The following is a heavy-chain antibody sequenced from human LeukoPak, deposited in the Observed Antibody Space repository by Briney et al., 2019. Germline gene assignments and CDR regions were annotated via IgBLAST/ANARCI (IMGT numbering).Heavy chain of an antibody. Sequence: ASVKVSCKASGGTFSSYAISWVRQAPGQGLEWMGGIIPIFGTANYAQKFQGRVTITADESTSTAYMELSSLRSEDTAVYYCARDSKLLATLFDYWGQGTLVTVSS. J-gene: IGHJ4*02. V-gene: IGHV1-69*13. D-gene: IGHD5-12*01. CDR2: IIPIFGTA. CDR1: GGTFSSYA. CDR3: ARDSKLLATLFDY.